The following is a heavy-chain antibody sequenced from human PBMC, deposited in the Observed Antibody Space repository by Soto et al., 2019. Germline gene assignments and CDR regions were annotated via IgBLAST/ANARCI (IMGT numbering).Heavy chain of an antibody. D-gene: IGHD2-2*01. CDR3: ARGNPGLPNHIVVVPAATWFDP. CDR2: INHSGST. V-gene: IGHV4-34*01. J-gene: IGHJ5*02. Sequence: PSEALSLTCGVDGGSCVGYDWRCISQPPGKGLEWIGEINHSGSTNYNPSLKSRVTISVDTSKNQFSLKLSSVTAADTAVYYCARGNPGLPNHIVVVPAATWFDPWGQGTLVTVSS. CDR1: GGSCVGYD.